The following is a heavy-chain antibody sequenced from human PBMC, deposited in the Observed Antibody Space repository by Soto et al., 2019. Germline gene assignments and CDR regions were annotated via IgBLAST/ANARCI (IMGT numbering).Heavy chain of an antibody. D-gene: IGHD4-17*01. V-gene: IGHV4-31*03. CDR1: GCSISSGGYY. J-gene: IGHJ5*02. CDR2: IYYSGST. Sequence: LSLTCTVSGCSISSGGYYWSWIRQHPGKGLEWIGYIYYSGSTYYNPSLKSRVTISVDTSKNQFSLKLSSVTAADTAVYYCARGSVGDYDWFDPWGQGTLVTVSS. CDR3: ARGSVGDYDWFDP.